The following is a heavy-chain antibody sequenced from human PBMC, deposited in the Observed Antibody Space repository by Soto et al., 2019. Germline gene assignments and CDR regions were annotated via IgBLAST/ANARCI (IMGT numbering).Heavy chain of an antibody. CDR1: GGSISSSSYY. D-gene: IGHD2-2*01. CDR3: ARCGVVAFDY. Sequence: SETLSLTCTVSGGSISSSSYYWGWIRQPPGKGLEWIGSIYYSGSTYYNPSLKSRVTISVDTSKIQFSLKLSSVTAADTAVYYCARCGVVAFDYWGQGTLVTVSS. J-gene: IGHJ4*02. CDR2: IYYSGST. V-gene: IGHV4-39*01.